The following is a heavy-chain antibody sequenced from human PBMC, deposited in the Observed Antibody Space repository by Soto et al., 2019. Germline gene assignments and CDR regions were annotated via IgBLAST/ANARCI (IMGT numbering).Heavy chain of an antibody. Sequence: ASVKVSCKASGGTFSSYAISSVRQAPGQGLEWMGGIIPIFGTANYAQKFQGRVTITADESTSTAYMELSSLRSEDTAVYYCARDIVVVVAATVYYYYGMDVWGQGTTVTV. J-gene: IGHJ6*02. D-gene: IGHD2-15*01. CDR3: ARDIVVVVAATVYYYYGMDV. CDR2: IIPIFGTA. CDR1: GGTFSSYA. V-gene: IGHV1-69*13.